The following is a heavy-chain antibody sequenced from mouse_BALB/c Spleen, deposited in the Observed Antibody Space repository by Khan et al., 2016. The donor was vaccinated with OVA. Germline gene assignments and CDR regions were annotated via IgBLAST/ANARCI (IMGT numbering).Heavy chain of an antibody. CDR2: INPYNDGP. J-gene: IGHJ4*01. V-gene: IGHV1S136*01. CDR1: GYTFTNFV. D-gene: IGHD1-1*01. Sequence: VQLQQPGPELVKPGASVKMSCKASGYTFTNFVMHWVKQKPGQGLEWIGYINPYNDGPKYNEMFKDKATLTSDRSSSTAYMELSRLTSGDSAVYYCARYASSPYYAMDYWGQGTSVTVSS. CDR3: ARYASSPYYAMDY.